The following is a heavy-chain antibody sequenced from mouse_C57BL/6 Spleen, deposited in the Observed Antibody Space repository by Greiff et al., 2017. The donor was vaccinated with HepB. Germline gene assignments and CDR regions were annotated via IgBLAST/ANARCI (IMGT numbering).Heavy chain of an antibody. CDR2: IRSKSNNYAT. Sequence: EVKVEESGGGLVQPKGSLKLSCAASGFSFNTYAMNWVRQAPGKGLEWVARIRSKSNNYATYYADSVKDRFTISRDDSESMLYLQMNNLKTEDTAMYYCVSSSPYGGSSYEFAYWGQGTLVTVSA. D-gene: IGHD1-1*01. CDR3: VSSSPYGGSSYEFAY. V-gene: IGHV10-1*01. J-gene: IGHJ3*01. CDR1: GFSFNTYA.